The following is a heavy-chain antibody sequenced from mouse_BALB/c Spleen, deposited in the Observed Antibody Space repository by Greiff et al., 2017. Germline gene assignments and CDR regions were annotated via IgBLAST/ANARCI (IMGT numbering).Heavy chain of an antibody. Sequence: VQLQQSGAELAKPGASVKMSCKASGYTFTSYWMHWVKQRPGQGLEWIGYINPSTGYTEYNQKFKDKATLTADKSSSTAYMQLSSLTSEDSAVYYCAGGYDYDGPSFAYWGQGTLVTVSA. J-gene: IGHJ3*01. CDR2: INPSTGYT. D-gene: IGHD2-4*01. CDR1: GYTFTSYW. CDR3: AGGYDYDGPSFAY. V-gene: IGHV1-7*01.